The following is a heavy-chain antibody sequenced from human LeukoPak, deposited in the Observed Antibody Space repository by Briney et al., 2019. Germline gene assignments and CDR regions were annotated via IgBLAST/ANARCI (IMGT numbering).Heavy chain of an antibody. D-gene: IGHD6-13*01. Sequence: GGSLRLSCAASGFTFSSYAMHWVRQAPGKGLEWVAVISYDGSNKYYADSVKGRFTISRDNSKNTLYLQMNSLRAEDTAVYYCARDQRPYSSSWYSGLFDYWGQGTLVTVSS. CDR3: ARDQRPYSSSWYSGLFDY. CDR1: GFTFSSYA. J-gene: IGHJ4*02. CDR2: ISYDGSNK. V-gene: IGHV3-30-3*01.